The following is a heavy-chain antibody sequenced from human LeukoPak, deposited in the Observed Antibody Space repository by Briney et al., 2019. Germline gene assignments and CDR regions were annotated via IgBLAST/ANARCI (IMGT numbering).Heavy chain of an antibody. V-gene: IGHV3-74*01. CDR3: ARTRIGSGWYFDY. CDR2: INSDGSST. CDR1: GFTFSSYW. D-gene: IGHD6-19*01. Sequence: GGSLRLSCAASGFTFSSYWMHWVRQAPGKGLVWVSRINSDGSSTSYADSVKGRFTISRDNAKNSLYLQMNSLRAEDTAVYYCARTRIGSGWYFDYWGQGTLVTVSS. J-gene: IGHJ4*02.